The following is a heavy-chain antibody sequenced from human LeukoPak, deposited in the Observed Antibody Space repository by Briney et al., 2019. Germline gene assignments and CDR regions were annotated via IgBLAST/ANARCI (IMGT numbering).Heavy chain of an antibody. CDR2: IYYSGST. CDR1: GGSISSSSYY. V-gene: IGHV4-39*01. CDR3: ASRALYYYDSSGSFDY. D-gene: IGHD3-22*01. J-gene: IGHJ4*02. Sequence: SETLSLTCTVSGGSISSSSYYWGWIRQPPGKGLEWIGSIYYSGSTYYNPSLKSRVTISVDTSKNQFSLKLSSVTAADTAVYYCASRALYYYDSSGSFDYWGQGTPVTVSS.